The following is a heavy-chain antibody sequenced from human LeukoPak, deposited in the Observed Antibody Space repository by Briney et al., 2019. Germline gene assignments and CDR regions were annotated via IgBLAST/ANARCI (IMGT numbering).Heavy chain of an antibody. Sequence: GGSLRLSCAASGFTFSSYGMHWVRQAPGKGLERVAFIRYDGSNKYYADSVKGRFTISRDNSKNTLYLQMNSLRAEDTAVYYCAKDLSVLLWFGELSPFDYWGQGTLVTVSS. J-gene: IGHJ4*02. D-gene: IGHD3-10*01. CDR3: AKDLSVLLWFGELSPFDY. V-gene: IGHV3-30*02. CDR2: IRYDGSNK. CDR1: GFTFSSYG.